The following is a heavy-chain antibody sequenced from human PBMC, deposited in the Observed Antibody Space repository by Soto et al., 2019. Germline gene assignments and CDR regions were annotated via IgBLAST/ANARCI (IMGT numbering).Heavy chain of an antibody. J-gene: IGHJ4*02. CDR2: IYYSGST. D-gene: IGHD3-9*01. CDR3: ARISLYYDILTGYYDY. Sequence: SETLSLPCTVSGGSISSYYWSWIRQPPGKGLEWIGYIYYSGSTNYNPSLKSRVTISVDTSKNQFSLKLSSVTAADTAVYYCARISLYYDILTGYYDYWGQGTLVTVSS. V-gene: IGHV4-59*01. CDR1: GGSISSYY.